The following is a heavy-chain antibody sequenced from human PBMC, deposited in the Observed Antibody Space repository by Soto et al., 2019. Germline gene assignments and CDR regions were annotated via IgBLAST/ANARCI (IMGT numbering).Heavy chain of an antibody. V-gene: IGHV3-7*01. D-gene: IGHD3-10*02. J-gene: IGHJ4*02. Sequence: EVQLVESGGGLVQPGGSLRLSCAASGFMFHTYWMTWVRQAPGKGLEWVANIRGDGRETYYLDSVKGRFTISRENAMISLYLQMTSLRAEDTAVYYCARVLSCSSFDFMDNWGQGTLVAVSS. CDR2: IRGDGRET. CDR3: ARVLSCSSFDFMDN. CDR1: GFMFHTYW.